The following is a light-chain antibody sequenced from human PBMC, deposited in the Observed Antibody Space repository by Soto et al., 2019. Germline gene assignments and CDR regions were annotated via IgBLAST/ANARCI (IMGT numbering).Light chain of an antibody. Sequence: AIQLTQSPSSLSASVGDRVTITCRASQGISSALDWYQQKPGKAPKLLIYDASSLESGVPSRFSGSVSGTDFTLTISSLQPEDFATYYCQQFNNYPFTFGPGTKVDIK. CDR3: QQFNNYPFT. J-gene: IGKJ3*01. V-gene: IGKV1D-13*01. CDR2: DAS. CDR1: QGISSA.